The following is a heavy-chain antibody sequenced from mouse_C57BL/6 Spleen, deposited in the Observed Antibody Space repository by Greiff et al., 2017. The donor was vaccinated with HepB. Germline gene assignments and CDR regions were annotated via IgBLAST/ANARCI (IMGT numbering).Heavy chain of an antibody. CDR2: ISDGGSYT. J-gene: IGHJ1*03. Sequence: EVKLQESGGGLVKPGGSLKLSCAASGFTFSSYAMSWVRQTPEKRLEWVATISDGGSYTYYPDNVKGRFTISRDNAKNNLYLQMSHLKSEDTAMYYCARDPPYYYGSSYGYFDVWGTGTTVTVSS. V-gene: IGHV5-4*01. D-gene: IGHD1-1*01. CDR3: ARDPPYYYGSSYGYFDV. CDR1: GFTFSSYA.